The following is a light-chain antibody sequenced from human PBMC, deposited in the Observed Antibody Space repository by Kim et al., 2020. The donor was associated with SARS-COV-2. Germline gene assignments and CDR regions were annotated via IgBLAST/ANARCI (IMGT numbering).Light chain of an antibody. CDR3: NSRDSSGNHHWV. V-gene: IGLV3-19*01. J-gene: IGLJ3*02. CDR1: SLRSYY. CDR2: GKN. Sequence: SSELTQDPAVSVALGQTVRITCQGDSLRSYYASWYQQKPGQAPVLVIYGKNNRPSGIPDRFSGSSSGNTASLTITGAQAKDEADYYCNSRDSSGNHHWVF.